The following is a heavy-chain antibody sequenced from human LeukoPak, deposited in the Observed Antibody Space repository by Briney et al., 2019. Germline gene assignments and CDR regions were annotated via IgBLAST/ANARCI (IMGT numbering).Heavy chain of an antibody. CDR2: IYYSGST. V-gene: IGHV4-59*01. CDR3: ARESPGSYSSGRDYFDF. CDR1: GGSISSYY. J-gene: IGHJ4*02. Sequence: SETLSLTCTVSGGSISSYYWSWIRQPPGKGLEWIGYIYYSGSTNYNPSLKSRVTILVDTSKNQFSLKLSSVTAADTAVYYCARESPGSYSSGRDYFDFWGQGTLVTVSS. D-gene: IGHD6-19*01.